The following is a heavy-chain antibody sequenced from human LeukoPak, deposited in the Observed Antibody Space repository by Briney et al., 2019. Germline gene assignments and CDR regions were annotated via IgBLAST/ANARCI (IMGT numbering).Heavy chain of an antibody. D-gene: IGHD5-24*01. V-gene: IGHV3-30*02. Sequence: GGSLRLSCAASGFTFSTYGMHWVRQAPGKGLEWVAFIRYDGNNKYYADSVKGRFTISRDNSKNTLYLQMSSLRLEDTAVYYCAKDWEDGYNPQEYLGYDNYMDVWGKGTTVTISS. CDR1: GFTFSTYG. CDR3: AKDWEDGYNPQEYLGYDNYMDV. J-gene: IGHJ6*03. CDR2: IRYDGNNK.